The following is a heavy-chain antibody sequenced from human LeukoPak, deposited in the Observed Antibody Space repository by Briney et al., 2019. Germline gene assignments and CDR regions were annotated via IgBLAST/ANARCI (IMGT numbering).Heavy chain of an antibody. CDR2: IYHSGST. CDR1: GGSISSSNW. D-gene: IGHD3-9*01. J-gene: IGHJ6*02. Sequence: SETLSLTCAVSGGSISSSNWWGWVRQPPGEGLEWIGEIYHSGSTNYNPSLKSRVTISVDKSKNQFSLKLSSVTAADTAVYYCARDHDFDWHLVFSPYYYYGMDVWGQGTTVTVSS. V-gene: IGHV4-4*02. CDR3: ARDHDFDWHLVFSPYYYYGMDV.